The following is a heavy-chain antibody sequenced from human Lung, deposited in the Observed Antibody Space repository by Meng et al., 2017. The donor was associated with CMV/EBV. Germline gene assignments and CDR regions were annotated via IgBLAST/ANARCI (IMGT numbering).Heavy chain of an antibody. J-gene: IGHJ6*02. CDR3: ARGLRYYDFWSGSDIYGMDV. CDR2: ISSSSSTI. Sequence: GESXKISCAASGFTFSSYSMNWVRQAPGKGLEWVSYISSSSSTIYYADSVKGRFTISRDNAKNSLYLQMNSLRAEDTAVYYCARGLRYYDFWSGSDIYGMDVWXQGTTVTVSS. D-gene: IGHD3-3*01. V-gene: IGHV3-48*04. CDR1: GFTFSSYS.